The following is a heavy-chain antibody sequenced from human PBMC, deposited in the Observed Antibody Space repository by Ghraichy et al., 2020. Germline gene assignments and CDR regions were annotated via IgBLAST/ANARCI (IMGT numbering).Heavy chain of an antibody. CDR3: ARDMYSSSWYYNSNWFDP. J-gene: IGHJ5*02. V-gene: IGHV1-2*02. D-gene: IGHD6-13*01. CDR2: INPNSGGT. CDR1: GYTFTGYY. Sequence: ASVKVSCKASGYTFTGYYMHWVRQAPGQGLEWMGWINPNSGGTNYAQKFQGRVTMTRDTSISTAYMELSRLRSDDTAVYYCARDMYSSSWYYNSNWFDPWGQGTLVTVSS.